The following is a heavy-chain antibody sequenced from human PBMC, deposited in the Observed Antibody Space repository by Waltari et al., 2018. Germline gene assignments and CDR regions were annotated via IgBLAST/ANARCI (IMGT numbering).Heavy chain of an antibody. Sequence: QVQLQESGPGLVKPSETLSLTCTVSGGSISSYYWSWIRQPPGKGLEWIGYIYYSGSTNYNPSLKSRVTISVDTSKNQFSLKLSSVTAADTAVYYCAAGRYFDLWGRGTLVTVSS. CDR2: IYYSGST. J-gene: IGHJ2*01. CDR1: GGSISSYY. CDR3: AAGRYFDL. V-gene: IGHV4-59*01.